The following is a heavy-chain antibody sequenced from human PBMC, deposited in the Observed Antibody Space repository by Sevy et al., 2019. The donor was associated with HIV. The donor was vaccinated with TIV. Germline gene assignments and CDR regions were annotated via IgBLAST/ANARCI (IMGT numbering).Heavy chain of an antibody. CDR2: INKHTGSA. J-gene: IGHJ6*03. D-gene: IGHD2-2*01. V-gene: IGHV4-34*01. Sequence: SETLSLTCAVYGGSFIDYSWSWIRQPPGKGLEWIGEINKHTGSANYSPSLKSRVIISVDTSKNQISLRLSSVSAADTALYYCPRERTDYYYYVDVWGQGTAVTVSS. CDR3: PRERTDYYYYVDV. CDR1: GGSFIDYS.